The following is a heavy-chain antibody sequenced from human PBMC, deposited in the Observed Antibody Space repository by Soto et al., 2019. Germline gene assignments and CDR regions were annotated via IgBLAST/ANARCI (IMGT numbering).Heavy chain of an antibody. Sequence: PGGSLRVSCAASGFTFISYAMSWVRQAPGKGLEWVSAISGSGGSTYYADSVKGRFTISRDNSKNTLYLQMNSLRAEDTAVYYCAKEVAARWRFSPYYGMDVWGQGTTVTVSS. CDR3: AKEVAARWRFSPYYGMDV. V-gene: IGHV3-23*01. D-gene: IGHD6-6*01. CDR2: ISGSGGST. CDR1: GFTFISYA. J-gene: IGHJ6*02.